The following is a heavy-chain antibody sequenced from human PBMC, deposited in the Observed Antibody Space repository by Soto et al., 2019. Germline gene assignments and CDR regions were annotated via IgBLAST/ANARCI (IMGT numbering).Heavy chain of an antibody. Sequence: GGSLRLSCAASEFTFSTCYMNRVSQDPGKGLEWVATIKQDGSETYYVDSVKGRFTISRDDAMTSLFLQMNSLRAEDTAVYYCARDRGYCRGGTCYSGLDYWGQGTLVTVSS. CDR2: IKQDGSET. D-gene: IGHD2-15*01. CDR1: EFTFSTCY. J-gene: IGHJ4*02. V-gene: IGHV3-7*01. CDR3: ARDRGYCRGGTCYSGLDY.